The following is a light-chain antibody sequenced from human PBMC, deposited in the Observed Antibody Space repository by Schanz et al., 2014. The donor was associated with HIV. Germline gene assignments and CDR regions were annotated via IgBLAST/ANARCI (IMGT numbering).Light chain of an antibody. V-gene: IGLV1-44*01. CDR1: SSNIGSNA. J-gene: IGLJ1*01. CDR2: NTY. Sequence: QSVLTQPPSASGTPGQRVTISCSVSSSNIGSNAVNWYQQLPGTAPKLVIYNTYHRPSGVPDRFSGSQSGTSASLAISGLQSEDEADYYCQSYDSSLRGYVFGTGTKLTVL. CDR3: QSYDSSLRGYV.